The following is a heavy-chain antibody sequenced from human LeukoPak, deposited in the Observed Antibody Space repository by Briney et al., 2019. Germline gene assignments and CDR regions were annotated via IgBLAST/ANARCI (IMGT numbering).Heavy chain of an antibody. CDR3: AKSAYDYGDYDYYFDY. CDR2: IYSGGST. Sequence: GGSLRLSCAASGFTVSSNYMSWVRQAPGKGPEWVSVIYSGGSTYYADSVKGRFTISRDNSKNTLYLQMNSLRAEDTAVYYCAKSAYDYGDYDYYFDYWGQGTLVTVSS. D-gene: IGHD4-17*01. J-gene: IGHJ4*02. CDR1: GFTVSSNY. V-gene: IGHV3-53*01.